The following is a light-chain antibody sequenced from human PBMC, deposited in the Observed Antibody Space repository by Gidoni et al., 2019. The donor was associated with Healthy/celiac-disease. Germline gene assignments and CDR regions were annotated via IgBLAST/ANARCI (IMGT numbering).Light chain of an antibody. CDR3: QQSYSTPRT. CDR1: QSISSY. J-gene: IGKJ1*01. V-gene: IGKV1-39*01. Sequence: DIQLPQTPSSLSASVGDRVTITCRASQSISSYLNWYQQKPGKDPKLLIYAASSLQSGVPSRFSGSGSGTDFTLTISRLQPEDFATYYCQQSYSTPRTFGQGTKVEIK. CDR2: AAS.